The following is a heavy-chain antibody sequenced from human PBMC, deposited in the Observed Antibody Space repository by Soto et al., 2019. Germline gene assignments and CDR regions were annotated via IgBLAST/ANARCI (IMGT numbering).Heavy chain of an antibody. D-gene: IGHD1-26*01. CDR3: ARWMDSGSYSYFDY. CDR2: INPNSGGT. V-gene: IGHV1-2*04. CDR1: GYIFIDYY. Sequence: GASVKVSCKASGYIFIDYYMHWVRQAPGQGLEWMGWINPNSGGTKYAQKFQGWVTMTTDTSINTAYMELSRLKSDDTAVYYCARWMDSGSYSYFDYWGQGTLVTVSS. J-gene: IGHJ4*02.